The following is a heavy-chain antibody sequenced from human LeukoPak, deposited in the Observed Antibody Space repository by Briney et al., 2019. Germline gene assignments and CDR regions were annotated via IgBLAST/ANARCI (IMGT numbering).Heavy chain of an antibody. V-gene: IGHV3-74*01. D-gene: IGHD6-13*01. J-gene: IGHJ4*02. CDR1: GFTFSSYW. CDR3: TIAAAGPDFDY. Sequence: PGGSLRHSCAASGFTFSSYWMHWVRQAPGKGLVWVSRINSDGSSTSYADSVKGRFTISRDNAKNTLYLQMNSLRAEDTAVYYCTIAAAGPDFDYWGQGTLVTVSS. CDR2: INSDGSST.